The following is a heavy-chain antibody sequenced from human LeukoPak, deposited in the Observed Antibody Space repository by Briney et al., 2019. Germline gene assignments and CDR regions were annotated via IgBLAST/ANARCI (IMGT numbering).Heavy chain of an antibody. Sequence: SETLSLTCTVSGASVSSVSYYWSWIRQPPGKGLEWIGYIYYSASTNYNPSLKSRVTISLHTSTNYFSLKLSSVTTADTAVYYCARSVVTLYCYFDLWGRGTLVTVSS. CDR3: ARSVVTLYCYFDL. V-gene: IGHV4-61*01. D-gene: IGHD4-23*01. J-gene: IGHJ2*01. CDR2: IYYSAST. CDR1: GASVSSVSYY.